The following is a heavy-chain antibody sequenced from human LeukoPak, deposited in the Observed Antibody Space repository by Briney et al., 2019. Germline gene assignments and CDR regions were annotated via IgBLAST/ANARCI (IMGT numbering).Heavy chain of an antibody. J-gene: IGHJ4*02. V-gene: IGHV1-46*01. CDR3: ARDEPNCSSTSCYPSYYFDY. CDR1: GYTFTSYY. D-gene: IGHD2-2*01. Sequence: ASAKVSCKASGYTFTSYYMHWVRQAPGQGLEWMGIINPSGGSTSYAQKFQGRVTMTRDMSTSTVYMELSSLRSEDTAVYYCARDEPNCSSTSCYPSYYFDYWGQGTLVTVSS. CDR2: INPSGGST.